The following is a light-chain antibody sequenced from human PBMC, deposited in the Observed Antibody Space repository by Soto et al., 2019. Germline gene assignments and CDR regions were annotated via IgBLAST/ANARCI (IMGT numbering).Light chain of an antibody. J-gene: IGLJ1*01. CDR2: DDS. CDR3: QVWDGSSDHYV. Sequence: SYDLTQLPSVSVAPGQTARITCGGDNIGSDSVHWYQQKPGQAPLLVVYDDSDRPSGIPERFSGFSYGNTATLTISRVEDGDEADYYCQVWDGSSDHYVFGTGTKVTVL. V-gene: IGLV3-21*02. CDR1: NIGSDS.